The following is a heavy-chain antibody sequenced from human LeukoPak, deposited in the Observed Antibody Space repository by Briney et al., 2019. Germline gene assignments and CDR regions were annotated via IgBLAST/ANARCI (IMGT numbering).Heavy chain of an antibody. CDR3: ARAGSGSYYLMIQSKSSGMDV. CDR2: IIPILGIA. V-gene: IGHV1-69*04. Sequence: ASVKVSCKASGGTFSSYAISWVRQAPGQGLEWMGRIIPILGIANYARKFQGRVTITADKSTSTAYMELSSLRSEDTAVYYCARAGSGSYYLMIQSKSSGMDVWGQGTTVTVSS. CDR1: GGTFSSYA. D-gene: IGHD1-26*01. J-gene: IGHJ6*02.